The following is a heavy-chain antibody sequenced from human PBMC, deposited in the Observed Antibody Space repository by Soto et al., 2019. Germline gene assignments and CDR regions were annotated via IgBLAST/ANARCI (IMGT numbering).Heavy chain of an antibody. J-gene: IGHJ4*02. D-gene: IGHD6-19*01. CDR3: AKDEVAVAGKGL. V-gene: IGHV3-30*18. CDR1: GFTFSSYG. Sequence: QVQLVESGGGVVQPGRSLRLSCAASGFTFSSYGMHWVRQAPGKGLEWAAVRSYDGSNKYYADSVKGRFTIARDNSKNTLYLQMNSLRAEDTAVYYCAKDEVAVAGKGLCGQGTLVTVSS. CDR2: RSYDGSNK.